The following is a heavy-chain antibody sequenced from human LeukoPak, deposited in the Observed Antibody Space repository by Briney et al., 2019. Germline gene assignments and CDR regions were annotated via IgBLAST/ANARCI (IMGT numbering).Heavy chain of an antibody. D-gene: IGHD2-15*01. V-gene: IGHV4-4*09. CDR3: ARGYCSGGSCYVPFDI. CDR1: GGSISSYY. CDR2: IYTSGST. J-gene: IGHJ3*02. Sequence: SETLSLTCTVSGGSISSYYWSWIRQPPGKGLEWIGYIYTSGSTNYNPSLKSRVTISVDTSKNQFSLKLSSVTAADTAVYYCARGYCSGGSCYVPFDIWGQGIMVTVSS.